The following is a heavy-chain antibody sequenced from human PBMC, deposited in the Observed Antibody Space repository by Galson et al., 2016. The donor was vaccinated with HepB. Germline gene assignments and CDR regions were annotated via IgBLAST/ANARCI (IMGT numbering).Heavy chain of an antibody. J-gene: IGHJ3*01. V-gene: IGHV4-61*02. Sequence: VQLQESGPGLVKPSQTLSLTCTVSGASINNGGYHWTWFRQPAGKGLEWVGRVFTNGATNYNPSLRSRANIFLDESTKQCNLKVDCEPAADSSMYYCVTRISPRPFDFWGRGTMVTVSS. CDR2: VFTNGAT. CDR3: VTRISPRPFDF. D-gene: IGHD6-6*01. CDR1: GASINNGGYH.